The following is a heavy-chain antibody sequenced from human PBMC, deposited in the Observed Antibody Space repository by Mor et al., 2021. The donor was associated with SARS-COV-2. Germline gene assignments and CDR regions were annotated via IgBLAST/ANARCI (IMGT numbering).Heavy chain of an antibody. Sequence: SSYAMHWVRQAPGKGLEWVAVISYDGSNKYYADSVKGRFTISRDNSKNTLYLQMNSLRAEDTAVYYCAADGYRLGGFDYWGQ. CDR1: SSYA. CDR2: ISYDGSNK. V-gene: IGHV3-30-3*01. J-gene: IGHJ4*02. CDR3: AADGYRLGGFDY. D-gene: IGHD5-12*01.